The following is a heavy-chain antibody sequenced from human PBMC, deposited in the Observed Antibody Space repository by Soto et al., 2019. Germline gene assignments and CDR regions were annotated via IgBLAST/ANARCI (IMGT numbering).Heavy chain of an antibody. CDR1: GDSISSSNW. V-gene: IGHV4-4*02. CDR3: ARGGAAPPPGGMDV. J-gene: IGHJ6*02. CDR2: IYHSGST. D-gene: IGHD6-6*01. Sequence: SETLSLTCDVSGDSISSSNWWSWVRQPPGKGLEWIGEIYHSGSTYYNPSLESRLTISLDKSKNQFSLNLTSVTAADTAMYYCARGGAAPPPGGMDVWGQGTTVTVSS.